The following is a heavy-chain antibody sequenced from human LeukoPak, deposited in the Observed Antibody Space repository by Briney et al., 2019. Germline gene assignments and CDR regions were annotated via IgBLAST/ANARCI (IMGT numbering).Heavy chain of an antibody. CDR2: IWYDGSNK. Sequence: PGRSLRLSCAASGFTFSSYGMHWVRQAPGKGLEWVAVIWYDGSNKYYADSVKGRFTISRDNSKNTLYLQTNSLRAEDTAVYYCARQWGRTTVFDYWGQGTLVTVSS. CDR3: ARQWGRTTVFDY. J-gene: IGHJ4*02. D-gene: IGHD4-17*01. CDR1: GFTFSSYG. V-gene: IGHV3-33*01.